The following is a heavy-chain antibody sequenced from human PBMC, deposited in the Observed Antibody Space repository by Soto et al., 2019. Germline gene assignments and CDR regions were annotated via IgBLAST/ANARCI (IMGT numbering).Heavy chain of an antibody. CDR3: ARSIVVVTALDY. V-gene: IGHV1-3*01. Sequence: ASVKVSCKASGYTFSTYAVHWVRQAPGQRLEWMGWINAGNGNTKYSQKFQGRVTITRDTSASTAYMELSSLRSEDTAVYYCARSIVVVTALDYWGQGTLVTVSS. CDR2: INAGNGNT. J-gene: IGHJ4*02. CDR1: GYTFSTYA. D-gene: IGHD2-21*02.